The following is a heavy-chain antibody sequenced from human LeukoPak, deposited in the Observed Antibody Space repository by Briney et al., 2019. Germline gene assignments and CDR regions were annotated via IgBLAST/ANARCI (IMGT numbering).Heavy chain of an antibody. J-gene: IGHJ4*02. CDR3: ARDYWDSDSGPDS. Sequence: SGGSLRLSCAASGFTFSDYYMSWIRQAPGKGLEWVSYISGSGTTIFYADSVQGRFTVSRDNAENSLYLQMNSLRADDTAVYYCARDYWDSDSGPDSWGQGTLVTVSS. D-gene: IGHD6-25*01. CDR2: ISGSGTTI. V-gene: IGHV3-11*01. CDR1: GFTFSDYY.